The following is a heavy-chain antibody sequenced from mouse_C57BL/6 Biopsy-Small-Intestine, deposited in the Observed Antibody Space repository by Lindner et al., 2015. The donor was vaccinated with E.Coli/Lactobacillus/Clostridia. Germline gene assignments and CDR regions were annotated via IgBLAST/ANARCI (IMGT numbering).Heavy chain of an antibody. D-gene: IGHD2-1*01. V-gene: IGHV5-17*01. CDR3: ARGNYGGDYFDY. CDR1: GFTFSDYG. CDR2: ISSGSSTI. J-gene: IGHJ2*01. Sequence: VQLQESGGDLVKPGGSLNLSCAASGFTFSDYGMHWVRQAPEKGLEWVAYISSGSSTIYYADIVKGRFTISRDNAKNTLFLQMTSLRSEDTAMYYCARGNYGGDYFDYWGQGTTLTVS.